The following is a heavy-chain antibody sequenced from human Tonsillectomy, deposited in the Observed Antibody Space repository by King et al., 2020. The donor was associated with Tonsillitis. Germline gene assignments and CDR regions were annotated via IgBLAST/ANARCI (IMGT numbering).Heavy chain of an antibody. Sequence: QLVQSGAEVKKPGASVKVSCKASGYTFPNYGIIWVRQAPGQGLEWVGWISTYNGDTNYTQNLQARVTTTTDTSTSTAYLELRSLRSDDTAMYYCARDTNAYGDYGYFDYWGQGTLVTVSS. CDR3: ARDTNAYGDYGYFDY. J-gene: IGHJ4*02. CDR1: GYTFPNYG. V-gene: IGHV1-18*01. CDR2: ISTYNGDT. D-gene: IGHD4-17*01.